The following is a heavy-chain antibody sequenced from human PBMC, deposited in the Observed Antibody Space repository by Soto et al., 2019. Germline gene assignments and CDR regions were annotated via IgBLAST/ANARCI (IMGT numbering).Heavy chain of an antibody. J-gene: IGHJ4*02. CDR2: INPSGGTT. CDR1: GYTFTSYY. CDR3: ARDNGLANIDY. V-gene: IGHV1-46*01. Sequence: GASVKVSCKASGYTFTSYYMHWVRQAPGQGLEWMGIINPSGGTTTYAQKFQGRVTMTRDTSTSTVYMELSSLRSEDTAVYYCARDNGLANIDYWGQGTLVTVSS.